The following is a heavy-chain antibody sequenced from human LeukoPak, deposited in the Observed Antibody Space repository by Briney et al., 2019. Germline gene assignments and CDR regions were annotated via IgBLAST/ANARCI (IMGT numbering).Heavy chain of an antibody. V-gene: IGHV3-11*04. D-gene: IGHD5-18*01. Sequence: PGGSLRLSCAASGFTFSDYYMSWIRQAPGKGLEWVSYISSSSSTIYYADSVKGRFTISRDNAKNSLYLQMNSLRDEDTAVYYCASPGYSYGYSFFDYWGQGTLVTVSS. CDR1: GFTFSDYY. CDR2: ISSSSSTI. J-gene: IGHJ4*02. CDR3: ASPGYSYGYSFFDY.